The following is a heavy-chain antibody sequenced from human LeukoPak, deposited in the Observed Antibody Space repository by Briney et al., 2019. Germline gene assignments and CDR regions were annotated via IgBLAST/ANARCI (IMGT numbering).Heavy chain of an antibody. CDR2: ICAYKGNT. J-gene: IGHJ5*02. Sequence: ASVKVSCKPSRYTFTSYGTSWVPQAPGQRLERMGWICAYKGNTNYAQKLQGRVPMTTDTSTSTGYMELRSLRSDDTAVYYCARETYYYDSSGYHGIWFDPWGQGTLVTVSS. V-gene: IGHV1-18*01. D-gene: IGHD3-22*01. CDR3: ARETYYYDSSGYHGIWFDP. CDR1: RYTFTSYG.